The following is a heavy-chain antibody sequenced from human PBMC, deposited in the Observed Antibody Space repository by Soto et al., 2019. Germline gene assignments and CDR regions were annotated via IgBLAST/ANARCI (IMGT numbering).Heavy chain of an antibody. Sequence: SETLSLTCTVSGGSISSSSYYWSWIRQPPGKGLEWIGNIYYSGSTYYNPSLKSRVTISVDTSKNQFSLKLSSVTAADTAVYYCARDQNDFWSGYYTLGYYYYGMDVWGQGTTVTVSS. CDR2: IYYSGST. D-gene: IGHD3-3*01. CDR3: ARDQNDFWSGYYTLGYYYYGMDV. V-gene: IGHV4-39*02. CDR1: GGSISSSSYY. J-gene: IGHJ6*02.